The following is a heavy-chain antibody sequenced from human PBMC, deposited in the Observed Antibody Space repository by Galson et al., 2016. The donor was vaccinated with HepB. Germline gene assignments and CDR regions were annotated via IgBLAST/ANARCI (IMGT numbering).Heavy chain of an antibody. CDR3: ARIDYSDAIMFDS. J-gene: IGHJ4*02. Sequence: ETLSLTCTVSGGSISSSPYYWGWIRQPPGKGLEWIGSIYYSGRTYYNPSLKSRVTISVDTSRNQFSLKLSSVTAADSAVYYCARIDYSDAIMFDSWGQGTLVTVSS. D-gene: IGHD3-22*01. CDR2: IYYSGRT. V-gene: IGHV4-39*01. CDR1: GGSISSSPYY.